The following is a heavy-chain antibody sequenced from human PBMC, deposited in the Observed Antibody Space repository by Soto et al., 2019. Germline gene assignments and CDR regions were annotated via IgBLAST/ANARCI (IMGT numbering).Heavy chain of an antibody. D-gene: IGHD2-2*01. J-gene: IGHJ4*02. V-gene: IGHV3-72*01. CDR2: IRKQANIYTT. Sequence: EVQLVESGGGLVQPEGSLRLSCVGSGFTFSDHYIDWVRQAPGKGLEWVGRIRKQANIYTTHYAVSVKGRFTISRDDPKNPLFPQMNSLKTEDTAVYFCARSGSRTSCYDYLGQGTLVTVSS. CDR1: GFTFSDHY. CDR3: ARSGSRTSCYDY.